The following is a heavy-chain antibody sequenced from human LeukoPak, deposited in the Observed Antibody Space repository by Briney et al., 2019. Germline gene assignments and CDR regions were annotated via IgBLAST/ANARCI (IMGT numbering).Heavy chain of an antibody. CDR3: ASGRQLGY. J-gene: IGHJ4*02. Sequence: QSGGSLRLSCAASGFTFSSYAMHWVRQAPGKGLEWVAVISYDGSNKYYADSVKGRFTISRDNSKNTLYLQMNSLRAEDTAVYYCASGRQLGYWGQGTLVTVSS. D-gene: IGHD6-13*01. V-gene: IGHV3-30-3*01. CDR2: ISYDGSNK. CDR1: GFTFSSYA.